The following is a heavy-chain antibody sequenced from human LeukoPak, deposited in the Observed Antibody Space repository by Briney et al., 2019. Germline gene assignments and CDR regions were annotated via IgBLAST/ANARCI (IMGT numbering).Heavy chain of an antibody. Sequence: SVKVSRKASVGTFSSYAISWVRQAPGQGLEWVGRIIPILGIANYAQKFQGRVTITADKSTSTAYMRLSSLRSEDTAVYYCARDPSYSYGIFDYWGQGTLVTVSS. CDR1: VGTFSSYA. V-gene: IGHV1-69*04. CDR2: IIPILGIA. CDR3: ARDPSYSYGIFDY. J-gene: IGHJ4*02. D-gene: IGHD5-18*01.